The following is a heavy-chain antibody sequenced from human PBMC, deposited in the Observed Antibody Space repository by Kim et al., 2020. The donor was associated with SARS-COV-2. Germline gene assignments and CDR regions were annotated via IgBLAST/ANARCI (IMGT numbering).Heavy chain of an antibody. J-gene: IGHJ5*02. D-gene: IGHD2-15*01. V-gene: IGHV4-34*01. Sequence: SETLSLTCAVYGGSFSGYYWSWIRQPPGKGLEWIGEINHSGSTNYNPSLKSRVTISVDTSKNQFSLKLSSVTAADTAVYYCATVHVVVVAATGGWFDPWGQGTLVTVSS. CDR2: INHSGST. CDR1: GGSFSGYY. CDR3: ATVHVVVVAATGGWFDP.